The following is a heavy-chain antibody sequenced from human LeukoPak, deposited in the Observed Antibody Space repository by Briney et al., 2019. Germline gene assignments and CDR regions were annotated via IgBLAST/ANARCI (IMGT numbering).Heavy chain of an antibody. CDR2: IIPIFGTA. Sequence: ASVKVSCKASGGTFSSNTISWVRQAPGQGLECMGGIIPIFGTANYAQKFQGRVTITADESTSTAYMELSSLRYEDTAVYYCARDRYYYDSSGYDPYFDYWGQGTLVTVSS. J-gene: IGHJ4*02. CDR1: GGTFSSNT. D-gene: IGHD3-22*01. V-gene: IGHV1-69*13. CDR3: ARDRYYYDSSGYDPYFDY.